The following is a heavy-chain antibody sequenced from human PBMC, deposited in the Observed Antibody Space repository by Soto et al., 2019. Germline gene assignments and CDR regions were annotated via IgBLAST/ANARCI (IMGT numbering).Heavy chain of an antibody. D-gene: IGHD3-10*01. J-gene: IGHJ4*02. V-gene: IGHV4-4*01. Sequence: ETLSLRCAVAGVSLTSRNWLTWVHQSPQRGLEYIGEIFHDGTANYYPSFERRVAMSVDTSRNQFSLKLTSVTAADTAVYFCARLVYDTRLNYMYFDFWGPGTLVTVSS. CDR3: ARLVYDTRLNYMYFDF. CDR2: IFHDGTA. CDR1: GVSLTSRNW.